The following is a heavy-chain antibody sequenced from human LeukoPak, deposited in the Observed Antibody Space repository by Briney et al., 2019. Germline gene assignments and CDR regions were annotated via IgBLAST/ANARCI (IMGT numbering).Heavy chain of an antibody. CDR3: AKVPEYYYGSGSYYNVY. Sequence: GGSLRLSCAASGFTFRDYAMSWVRQAPGKGLEWVSGIKNSGGSTFYADSVQGRFTISRDNSKNTLYLQMISLRADDAAVYYCAKVPEYYYGSGSYYNVYWGQGTLVTVSS. J-gene: IGHJ4*02. D-gene: IGHD3-10*01. CDR2: IKNSGGST. V-gene: IGHV3-23*01. CDR1: GFTFRDYA.